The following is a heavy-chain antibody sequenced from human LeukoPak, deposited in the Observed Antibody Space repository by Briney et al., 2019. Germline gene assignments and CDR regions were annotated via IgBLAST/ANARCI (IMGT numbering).Heavy chain of an antibody. V-gene: IGHV4-31*03. CDR1: GSSISSGAYY. CDR3: ARGGYKYGDAFEI. J-gene: IGHJ3*02. Sequence: SQTLSLTCTVSGSSISSGAYYWSWIRQHPGMGLEWIGYIYYSGSTYYNPSLKSRVTMSVDTSKNQFSLNLSSVTAADTAVYYCARGGYKYGDAFEIWGQGTMVTVSS. D-gene: IGHD3-22*01. CDR2: IYYSGST.